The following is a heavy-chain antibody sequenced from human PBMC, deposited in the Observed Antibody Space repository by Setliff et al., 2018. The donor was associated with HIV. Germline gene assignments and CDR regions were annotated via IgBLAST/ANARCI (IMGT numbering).Heavy chain of an antibody. V-gene: IGHV1-18*01. CDR3: AASITGTPDYFDY. CDR2: INIRSGNT. J-gene: IGHJ4*02. D-gene: IGHD1-20*01. Sequence: ASVKVSCKASGYSFTTSGVSWVRQAPGQGLEWMGWINIRSGNTNYAQKFQGRVTITTDESTSTAYMELSSLRSEDTAVDYCAASITGTPDYFDYWGQGTLVTVSS. CDR1: GYSFTTSG.